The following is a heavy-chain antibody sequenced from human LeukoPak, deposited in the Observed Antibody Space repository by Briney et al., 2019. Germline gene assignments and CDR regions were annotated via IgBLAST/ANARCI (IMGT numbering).Heavy chain of an antibody. CDR1: GFTLSSYA. D-gene: IGHD3-10*01. J-gene: IGHJ4*02. CDR2: MNQDGSRK. CDR3: TRDSQGSGTYSTDQ. Sequence: GGSLRLSCAASGFTLSSYAMSWVRQGPGKGPEWVANMNQDGSRKYYVDSVKGRFTISRDNAKNSLFLQMNGLRDEDTAVYYCTRDSQGSGTYSTDQWGQGTLVTVSS. V-gene: IGHV3-7*01.